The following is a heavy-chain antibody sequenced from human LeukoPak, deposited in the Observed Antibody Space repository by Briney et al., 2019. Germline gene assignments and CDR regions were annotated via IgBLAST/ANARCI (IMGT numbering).Heavy chain of an antibody. CDR2: IITIFGTA. V-gene: IGHV1-69*05. CDR3: ARQDTAMVTADD. CDR1: GGTFSSYA. Sequence: SVKVSCKASGGTFSSYAISWVRQAPGQGLEWMGGIITIFGTANYAQKFQGRVTITTDESTSTAYMELSSLRSEDTAVYYCARQDTAMVTADDWGKGTLVTVSS. J-gene: IGHJ4*02. D-gene: IGHD5-18*01.